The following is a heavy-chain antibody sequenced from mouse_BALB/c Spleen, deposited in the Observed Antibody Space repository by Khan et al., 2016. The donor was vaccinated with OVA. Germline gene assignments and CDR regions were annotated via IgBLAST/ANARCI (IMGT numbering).Heavy chain of an antibody. D-gene: IGHD2-14*01. Sequence: QIQLVQSGPELKKPGETVKISCKASEYTFTNYGMNWVKQAPGKGLKWMGWINTNTGEPTYAEEFKERFAFSLETSASTAYLQINNLKNEDTDTSFCARGYCMYGSWFAYWGQGTLVTVSA. V-gene: IGHV9-3*02. J-gene: IGHJ3*01. CDR2: INTNTGEP. CDR1: EYTFTNYG. CDR3: ARGYCMYGSWFAY.